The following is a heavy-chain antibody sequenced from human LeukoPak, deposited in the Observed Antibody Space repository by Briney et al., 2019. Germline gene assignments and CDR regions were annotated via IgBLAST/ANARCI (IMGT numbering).Heavy chain of an antibody. CDR3: AKDRDTAVAFYFDY. Sequence: GGSLRLSCAASGFTVSSNYMSWVRQAPGKGLEWVSAISGGGGSTSYADSVKGRFTISGDNSKNMLYLQMNSLRVEDTAVYYCAKDRDTAVAFYFDYWGQGTLVTVSS. CDR2: ISGGGGST. V-gene: IGHV3-23*01. CDR1: GFTVSSNY. D-gene: IGHD5-18*01. J-gene: IGHJ4*02.